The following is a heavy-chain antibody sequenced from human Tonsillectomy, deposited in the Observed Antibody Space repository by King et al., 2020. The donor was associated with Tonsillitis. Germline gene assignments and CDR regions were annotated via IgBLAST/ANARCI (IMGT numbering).Heavy chain of an antibody. CDR1: GYTFTGYY. V-gene: IGHV1-2*02. CDR3: ARGQPPNAVAGLYYYYYGMDV. J-gene: IGHJ6*02. Sequence: EQLVQSGAEVKKPGASVKVSCKASGYTFTGYYMHWVRQAPGQGLEWMGWINPNSGGTNYAQKFQGRVTMTRDASISTAYMELSRLTSDDTAVYYCARGQPPNAVAGLYYYYYGMDVWGQGTTVTVSS. D-gene: IGHD6-19*01. CDR2: INPNSGGT.